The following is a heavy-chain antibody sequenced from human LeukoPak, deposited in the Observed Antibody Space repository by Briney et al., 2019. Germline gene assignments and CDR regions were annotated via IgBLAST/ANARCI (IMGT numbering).Heavy chain of an antibody. V-gene: IGHV3-30*03. CDR2: ISYDGSNN. D-gene: IGHD6-19*01. CDR3: ARDPSSGWYLKGWFDP. Sequence: GRSLRLSCAVAGLTFSAYGMHWVRQAPGKGLEWVAAISYDGSNNYYADSVKGRFTISRDNSKNTLYLQMNSLRAEDTAVYYCARDPSSGWYLKGWFDPWGQGTLVTVSS. CDR1: GLTFSAYG. J-gene: IGHJ5*02.